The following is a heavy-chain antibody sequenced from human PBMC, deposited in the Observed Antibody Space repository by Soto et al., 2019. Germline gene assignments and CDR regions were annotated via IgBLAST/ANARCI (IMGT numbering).Heavy chain of an antibody. D-gene: IGHD3-10*01. CDR1: GFSFNDYA. CDR3: AIDGGEGSGSDTDLAGCMDV. CDR2: ISWNSGSI. Sequence: EVQLVESGGGLVQPGRSLRLSCAVSGFSFNDYAMHWVRQAPGKGLEWVSAISWNSGSIGYAESVKGRFTISRDNAKNSLYLQTNDLRADDTALYHCAIDGGEGSGSDTDLAGCMDVWGQGTTVTVSS. V-gene: IGHV3-9*01. J-gene: IGHJ6*02.